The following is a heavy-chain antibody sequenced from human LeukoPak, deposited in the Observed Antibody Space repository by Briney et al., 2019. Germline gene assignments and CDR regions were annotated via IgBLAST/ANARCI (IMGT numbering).Heavy chain of an antibody. CDR1: GFTFGNYW. Sequence: GGSLRLSCAASGFTFGNYWMTWVRQAPGKGLEWVTNINLDGSEKYYVDSVKGRFTISRDNAKNSLYLQMNSLRAEDTAVYYCARDIRGYSYVFVRVFDYWGQGTLVTVSS. J-gene: IGHJ4*02. CDR2: INLDGSEK. V-gene: IGHV3-7*01. CDR3: ARDIRGYSYVFVRVFDY. D-gene: IGHD5-18*01.